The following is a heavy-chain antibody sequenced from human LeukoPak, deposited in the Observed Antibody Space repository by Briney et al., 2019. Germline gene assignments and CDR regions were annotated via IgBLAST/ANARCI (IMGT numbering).Heavy chain of an antibody. Sequence: GRSLRLSCAASGFTFRNHGMHWARQAPGKGLEWVAFIRYDGTNSYYADSVKGRFTVSRDNSKNTLYLQMNSLRAEDTAVYYCARDRGAIQYFDYWGQGTLVAVSS. CDR2: IRYDGTNS. D-gene: IGHD2-2*02. J-gene: IGHJ4*02. V-gene: IGHV3-33*01. CDR1: GFTFRNHG. CDR3: ARDRGAIQYFDY.